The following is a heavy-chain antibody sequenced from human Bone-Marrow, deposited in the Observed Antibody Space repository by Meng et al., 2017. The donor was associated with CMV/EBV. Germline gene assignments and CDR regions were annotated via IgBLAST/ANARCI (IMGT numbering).Heavy chain of an antibody. CDR1: GGSFSGYY. D-gene: IGHD3-3*01. Sequence: SETLSLTCFVYGGSFSGYYWGWIRQPPGKGLEWIGEVAHTGSTNYDSSLKSRVTMSVDTSKNQFSLKLTSVTAADTAVYYCARGDVYYNFWSGYYHQWGQGTLVTVSS. CDR3: ARGDVYYNFWSGYYHQ. V-gene: IGHV4-34*01. CDR2: VAHTGST. J-gene: IGHJ4*02.